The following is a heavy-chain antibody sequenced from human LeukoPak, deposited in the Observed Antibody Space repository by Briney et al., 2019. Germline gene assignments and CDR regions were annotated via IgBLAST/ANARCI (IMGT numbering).Heavy chain of an antibody. CDR2: ISSSSSTI. D-gene: IGHD3-10*01. Sequence: GGSLRLSCAASGFTFSSYSMNWVRQAPGKGLEWVSYISSSSSTIYYADSVKGRFTISRDNAKNSLYLQMNSLRTEDAAVYYCARGPGGSGSYYDYWGQGTLVTVSS. CDR3: ARGPGGSGSYYDY. CDR1: GFTFSSYS. J-gene: IGHJ4*02. V-gene: IGHV3-48*01.